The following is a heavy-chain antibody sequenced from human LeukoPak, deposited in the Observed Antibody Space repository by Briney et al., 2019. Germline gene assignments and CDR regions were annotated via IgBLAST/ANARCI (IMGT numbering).Heavy chain of an antibody. CDR2: ISDSGDKT. D-gene: IGHD2-2*01. Sequence: GGSLRLSCAASGFTFSTYAMGWVRQAPGKGLEWVSGISDSGDKTYYADSVKGRLTISRDNSKNPLYLQVTSLRAEDTAVYYCVKDLAILGYCSSTTCEFDYWGQGILVTVSS. CDR1: GFTFSTYA. CDR3: VKDLAILGYCSSTTCEFDY. V-gene: IGHV3-23*01. J-gene: IGHJ4*02.